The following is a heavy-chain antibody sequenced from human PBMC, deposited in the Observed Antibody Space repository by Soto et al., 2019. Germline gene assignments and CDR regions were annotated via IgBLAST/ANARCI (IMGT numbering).Heavy chain of an antibody. Sequence: GSLRLSCAASGFTFSSYAMHWVRQAPGKGLEWVAVISYDGSNKYYADSVKGRFTISRDNSKNSLYLQMNSLRTEDTALYYCAKDITGSGWYSLDYWGQGTLVTVSS. CDR1: GFTFSSYA. J-gene: IGHJ4*02. CDR2: ISYDGSNK. V-gene: IGHV3-30-3*01. D-gene: IGHD6-19*01. CDR3: AKDITGSGWYSLDY.